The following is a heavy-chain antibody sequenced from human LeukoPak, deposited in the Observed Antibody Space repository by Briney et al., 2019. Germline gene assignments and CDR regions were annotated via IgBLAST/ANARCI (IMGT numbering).Heavy chain of an antibody. Sequence: SETLSLTCTVSGGSISSYYWSWIRQPAGKGLEWIGRIYTSGSTNYNPSLKSRVTMSVDTSKNQFSLKLSSVTAADTAVYYCARITYCSSTSCYAYYFDYWGQGTLVTVSS. J-gene: IGHJ4*02. CDR3: ARITYCSSTSCYAYYFDY. CDR2: IYTSGST. CDR1: GGSISSYY. D-gene: IGHD2-2*01. V-gene: IGHV4-4*07.